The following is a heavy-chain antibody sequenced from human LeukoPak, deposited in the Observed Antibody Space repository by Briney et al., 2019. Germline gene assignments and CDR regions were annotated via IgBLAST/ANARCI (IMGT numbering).Heavy chain of an antibody. J-gene: IGHJ4*02. D-gene: IGHD3-16*01. V-gene: IGHV1-2*02. CDR2: INPNSGVT. Sequence: ASVKVSCKASGYTFTGYYIHWVRQAPGQGLEWMGWINPNSGVTHYPQEFQGRVTITRDTSASTAYMELSSLRSEDMAVYYCARGGFGYQIDYWGQGTLVTVSS. CDR1: GYTFTGYY. CDR3: ARGGFGYQIDY.